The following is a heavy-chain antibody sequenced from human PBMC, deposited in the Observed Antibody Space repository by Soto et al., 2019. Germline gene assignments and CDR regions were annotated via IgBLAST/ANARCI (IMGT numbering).Heavy chain of an antibody. CDR3: VILALGKFDF. V-gene: IGHV3-23*01. Sequence: PGGSLGLSCAASGFTFSSYAMSWVRQAPGKGLEWVSGISGSGGSTYYADSVRGRFTFSRDNSRNKLYLQMNSLRAEDTALYYCVILALGKFDFWGQGNLVTVSS. J-gene: IGHJ4*02. CDR1: GFTFSSYA. D-gene: IGHD1-26*01. CDR2: ISGSGGST.